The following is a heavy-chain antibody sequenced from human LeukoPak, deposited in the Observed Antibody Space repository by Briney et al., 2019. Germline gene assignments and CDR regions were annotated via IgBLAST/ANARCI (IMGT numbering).Heavy chain of an antibody. J-gene: IGHJ4*02. D-gene: IGHD3-22*01. CDR3: ARDLSPDYYDSSGYYSGY. CDR1: GFIFNNYA. Sequence: PGGSLRLSCAASGFIFNNYAIHCVRQAPGKGLEWVSSISSSSSYIYYADSVKRRFTISRDNAKNSLYLQMNSLRAEDTAVYYCARDLSPDYYDSSGYYSGYWGQGTLVTVSS. V-gene: IGHV3-21*01. CDR2: ISSSSSYI.